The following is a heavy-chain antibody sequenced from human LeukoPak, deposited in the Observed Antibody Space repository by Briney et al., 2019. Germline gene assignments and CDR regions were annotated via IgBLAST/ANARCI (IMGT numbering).Heavy chain of an antibody. D-gene: IGHD3-16*01. CDR3: ARERGRGRHSPYFDY. Sequence: GGSLRLFCAASGFTVSSNFMSWARQAPGNGMEWVSVLYSGGRTYYADSVKGRFTISRDNSKNTLYLQMNGLRAEDTAVYYCARERGRGRHSPYFDYWGQGTLVTVSS. V-gene: IGHV3-53*01. CDR2: LYSGGRT. J-gene: IGHJ4*02. CDR1: GFTVSSNF.